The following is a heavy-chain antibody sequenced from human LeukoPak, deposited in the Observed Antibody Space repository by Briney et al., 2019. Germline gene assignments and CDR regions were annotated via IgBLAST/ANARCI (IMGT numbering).Heavy chain of an antibody. CDR1: GFTFSSYE. J-gene: IGHJ4*02. CDR3: ARPYSSGWYLDGY. D-gene: IGHD6-19*01. V-gene: IGHV3-48*03. CDR2: ISSSGSTI. Sequence: PGGSLRLSCAASGFTFSSYEMNWVRQAPGKGLEWVSYISSSGSTIYYADSVMGRFTISRDNAKNSLYLQMNSLRAEDTAVYYCARPYSSGWYLDGYWGQGTLVTVSS.